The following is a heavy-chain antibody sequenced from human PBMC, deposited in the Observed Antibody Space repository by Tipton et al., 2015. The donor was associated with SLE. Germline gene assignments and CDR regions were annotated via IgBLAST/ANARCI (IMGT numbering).Heavy chain of an antibody. V-gene: IGHV3-49*04. J-gene: IGHJ4*02. CDR1: GFTFGDYA. CDR3: TRLAIVVVITSYLDY. D-gene: IGHD3-22*01. CDR2: IRSKAYGGTT. Sequence: SLRLPCTASGFTFGDYAMSWVRQAPGKGLEWVGFIRSKAYGGTTEYAASVKGRFTISRDDSKSIAYLQMNSLKTEDTAVYYCTRLAIVVVITSYLDYWGQGTLVTVSS.